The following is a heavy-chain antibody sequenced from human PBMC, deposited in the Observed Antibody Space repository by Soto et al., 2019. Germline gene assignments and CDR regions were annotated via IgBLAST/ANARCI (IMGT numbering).Heavy chain of an antibody. Sequence: EVQLVESGGGLVRPGGSLRLSCTASGLTFSSSWMHWVRQAPGKGLMWVSRLNSDGTSVTYADSVKGRFTISRDNAKNTLFLQMNSLRDEDTAMYFCASGRVGELHVWGQGTLVSVSS. CDR2: LNSDGTSV. CDR1: GLTFSSSW. V-gene: IGHV3-74*01. D-gene: IGHD3-10*01. J-gene: IGHJ4*02. CDR3: ASGRVGELHV.